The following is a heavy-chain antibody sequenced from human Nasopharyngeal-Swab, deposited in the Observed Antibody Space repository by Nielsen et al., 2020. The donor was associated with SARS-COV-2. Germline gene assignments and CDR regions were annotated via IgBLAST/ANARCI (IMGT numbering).Heavy chain of an antibody. Sequence: GESLKISCAASGFTFSSYGMHWVRQAPGKGLEWVAVISYDGSNKYYADSVKGRFTISRDNSKNTLYLQMNSLRAEDTAVYYCARDTCSGGSCYTDYWGQGTLVTVSS. J-gene: IGHJ4*02. CDR1: GFTFSSYG. CDR3: ARDTCSGGSCYTDY. V-gene: IGHV3-30*03. D-gene: IGHD2-15*01. CDR2: ISYDGSNK.